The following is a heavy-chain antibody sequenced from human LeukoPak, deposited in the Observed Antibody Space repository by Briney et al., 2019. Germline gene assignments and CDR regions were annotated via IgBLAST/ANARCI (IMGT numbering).Heavy chain of an antibody. V-gene: IGHV3-48*01. D-gene: IGHD2-8*01. CDR1: GFTFSSYS. CDR3: ARDGGIKDIVLMESKREFDY. Sequence: PGGSLRLSCAASGFTFSSYSMNWVRQAPGKGLEWVSYISSSSSTIYYADSVKGRFTISRDNAKNSLYLQMNSLRAEDTAVYYCARDGGIKDIVLMESKREFDYWGQGTLVTVSS. CDR2: ISSSSSTI. J-gene: IGHJ4*02.